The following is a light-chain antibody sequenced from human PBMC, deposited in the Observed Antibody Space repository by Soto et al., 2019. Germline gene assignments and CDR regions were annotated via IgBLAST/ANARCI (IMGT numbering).Light chain of an antibody. CDR2: EVS. V-gene: IGLV2-14*01. CDR1: NSDVGGYNY. Sequence: QSALAQPASVSGSPGQSITISCTGTNSDVGGYNYVSWYQQFPGKAPKLMIHEVSNRPSGVSNRFSGSKSGNTASLTISGLQADAEADYYCSSYTSRETWVFGGGTKLTVL. J-gene: IGLJ3*02. CDR3: SSYTSRETWV.